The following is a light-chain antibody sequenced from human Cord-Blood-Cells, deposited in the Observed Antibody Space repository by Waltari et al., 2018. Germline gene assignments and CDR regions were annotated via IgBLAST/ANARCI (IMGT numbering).Light chain of an antibody. CDR3: SSYTSSSTLV. V-gene: IGLV2-14*01. J-gene: IGLJ2*01. CDR2: DVS. CDR1: SSHGAGSNY. Sequence: HSALTQPPSVTGSRGQSITPPCTGTSSHGAGSNYVSWYQQHPGKAPKLMIYDVSNRPSGVSNRFSGSKSGNTASLTISGLQAEDEADYYCSSYTSSSTLVFGGGTKLTVL.